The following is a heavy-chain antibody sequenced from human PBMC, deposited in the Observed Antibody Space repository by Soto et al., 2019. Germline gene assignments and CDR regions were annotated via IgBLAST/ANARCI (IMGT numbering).Heavy chain of an antibody. V-gene: IGHV1-69*01. Sequence: QVQLVQSGAEVKKPGSSVKVSCKASGGTFSSYAISWVRQAPGQGLEWMGGIIPIFGTANYAQKFQGRVTITADESTSTAYMELSSLRSEDTAVYYCARGVVPASIDYYYYGMGVWGQGTTVTVSS. J-gene: IGHJ6*02. CDR2: IIPIFGTA. CDR1: GGTFSSYA. D-gene: IGHD2-2*01. CDR3: ARGVVPASIDYYYYGMGV.